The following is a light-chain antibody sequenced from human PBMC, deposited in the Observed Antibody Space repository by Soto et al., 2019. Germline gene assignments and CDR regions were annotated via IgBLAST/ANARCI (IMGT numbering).Light chain of an antibody. CDR1: QDIGTY. Sequence: DIQMTQSASSLSASVGDRVIITCQASQDIGTYLAWYQQKSGKAPKLLIYDASYLETGVPSRFSARGSGTEFTFTISSLQTEDFATYYCQQHAELPLTFGRGTKIDIK. J-gene: IGKJ4*01. CDR2: DAS. CDR3: QQHAELPLT. V-gene: IGKV1-33*01.